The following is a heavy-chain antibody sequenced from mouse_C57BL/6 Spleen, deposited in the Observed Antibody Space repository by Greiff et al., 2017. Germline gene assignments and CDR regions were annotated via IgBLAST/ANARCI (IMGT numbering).Heavy chain of an antibody. J-gene: IGHJ2*01. CDR1: GYTFTSYW. V-gene: IGHV1-69*01. Sequence: QVQLKQPGAELVMPGASVKLSCKASGYTFTSYWMHWVKQRPGQGLEWIGEIDPSDSYTNYNQKFKGKSTLTVDKSSSTAYMQLSSLTSEDSAVYYCARGDRHYYGSHYFDYWGQGTTLTVSS. CDR3: ARGDRHYYGSHYFDY. D-gene: IGHD1-1*01. CDR2: IDPSDSYT.